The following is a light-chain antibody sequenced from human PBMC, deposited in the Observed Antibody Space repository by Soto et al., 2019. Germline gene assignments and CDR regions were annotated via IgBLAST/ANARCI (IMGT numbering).Light chain of an antibody. CDR2: GNS. Sequence: QSVLTQPPSVSGAPGQRVTISCTWSSSNIGAGYDVHWYQQLPGTAPKLLIYGNSNRPSGVPDRFSGSKSGTSASLAITGLQAEDEADYYCQSYDSSLSAYVVFGGGTKVTVL. CDR1: SSNIGAGYD. CDR3: QSYDSSLSAYVV. J-gene: IGLJ2*01. V-gene: IGLV1-40*01.